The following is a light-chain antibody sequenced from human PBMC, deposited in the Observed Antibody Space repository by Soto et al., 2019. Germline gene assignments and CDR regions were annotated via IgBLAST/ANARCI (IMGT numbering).Light chain of an antibody. Sequence: QSVLTQPPSAPGTPGQRVTMSCSGSSSNIGSITVNWYQQLPGTAHKLLIYSNNRRPSGVPDRVSVSTSSTSASLAISWLPSEDEAVYYCAACEDRLTGMVFGGGTELTVL. J-gene: IGLJ3*02. CDR3: AACEDRLTGMV. CDR2: SNN. CDR1: SSNIGSIT. V-gene: IGLV1-44*01.